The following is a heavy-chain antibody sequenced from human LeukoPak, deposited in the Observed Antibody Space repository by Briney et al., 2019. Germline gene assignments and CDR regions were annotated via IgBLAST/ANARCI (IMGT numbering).Heavy chain of an antibody. V-gene: IGHV4-4*02. CDR1: GDSVSGAFW. Sequence: SETLSLTCAVSGDSVSGAFWWSWVRLPPHKGLEWIGEIHHSGSSNYNPSLKSRVIISLDGSKNLLSLELSSVTAADTAVYYCARGQGFGSDRAFDSWGQGTLVTVPS. J-gene: IGHJ5*01. CDR3: ARGQGFGSDRAFDS. D-gene: IGHD3-10*01. CDR2: IHHSGSS.